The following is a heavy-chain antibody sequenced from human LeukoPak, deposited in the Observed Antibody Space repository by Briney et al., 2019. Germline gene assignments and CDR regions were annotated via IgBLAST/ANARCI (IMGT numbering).Heavy chain of an antibody. CDR1: GFTFSRHG. Sequence: GGSLRLSCVASGFTFSRHGMNWVRQAPGKGLEWVSGISPSGDIKYYVDSVKGRFTVSRDNSKNTLYLQMNSLRAEDTAVYYCAKGKAQVVVAAFDYWGQGTLVTVSS. CDR3: AKGKAQVVVAAFDY. V-gene: IGHV3-23*01. J-gene: IGHJ4*02. D-gene: IGHD2-15*01. CDR2: ISPSGDIK.